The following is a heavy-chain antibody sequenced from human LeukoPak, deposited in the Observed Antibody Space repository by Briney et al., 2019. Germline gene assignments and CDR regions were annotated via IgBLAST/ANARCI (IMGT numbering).Heavy chain of an antibody. D-gene: IGHD1-26*01. J-gene: IGHJ3*02. V-gene: IGHV4-31*03. CDR3: ARGSYSGSYYTAFDI. CDR2: IYYSGST. CDR1: GASISSGGYY. Sequence: PSETLSLTCTVSGASISSGGYYWSWIRQHPGKGLEWIGYIYYSGSTYYNPSLKSRVTISVDTSKNQFSLKLSSVTAADTAVYYCARGSYSGSYYTAFDIWGQGTMVTVSS.